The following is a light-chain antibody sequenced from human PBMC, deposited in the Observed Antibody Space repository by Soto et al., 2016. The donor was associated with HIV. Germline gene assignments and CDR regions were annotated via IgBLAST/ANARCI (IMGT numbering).Light chain of an antibody. J-gene: IGLJ7*01. CDR3: QAWDTSTAV. Sequence: SYELTQPPSVSASPGQTASISCSGDNLSNKYTYWYQQRPGQSPLLVIYQDDKRPSGIPERFSGSNSGNTATLTISGTQLMDEADYYCQAWDTSTAVFGGGTQPDRPR. CDR2: QDD. V-gene: IGLV3-1*01. CDR1: NLSNKY.